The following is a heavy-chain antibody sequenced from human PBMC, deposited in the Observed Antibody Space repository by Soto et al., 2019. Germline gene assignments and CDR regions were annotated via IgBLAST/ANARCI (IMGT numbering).Heavy chain of an antibody. CDR3: ARERAAAGSNWFDP. D-gene: IGHD6-13*01. Sequence: QVQLVQSGAEVKKPGASVKVSCKASGYTFTSYDINWVRQATGQGLEWMGWMNPNSSNTGYAQKFQGRVTMTRNTSISTAYMELSSLRSEDTAVYYCARERAAAGSNWFDPWGQGTLVTVSS. V-gene: IGHV1-8*01. CDR1: GYTFTSYD. CDR2: MNPNSSNT. J-gene: IGHJ5*02.